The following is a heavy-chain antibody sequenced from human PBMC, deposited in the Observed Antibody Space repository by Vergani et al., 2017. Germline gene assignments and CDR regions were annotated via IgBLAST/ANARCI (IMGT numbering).Heavy chain of an antibody. Sequence: EVQLVESGGGLVQPGRSLRLSCAASGFTFDDYAMHWVRQAPGKGLEWVSGISWNSSSIGYADSVKGRVTISRDNAKNSLYLQMNSLRAEDTALYYCAKDSSRKRITIFGVTTPYYYMDVWGKGTTVTVSS. V-gene: IGHV3-9*01. J-gene: IGHJ6*03. CDR1: GFTFDDYA. CDR2: ISWNSSSI. D-gene: IGHD3-3*01. CDR3: AKDSSRKRITIFGVTTPYYYMDV.